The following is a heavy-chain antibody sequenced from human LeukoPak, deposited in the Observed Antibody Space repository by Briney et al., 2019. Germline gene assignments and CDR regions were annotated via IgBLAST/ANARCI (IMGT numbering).Heavy chain of an antibody. D-gene: IGHD1-7*01. J-gene: IGHJ4*02. CDR3: ARARTYEWNYGFYHFDN. V-gene: IGHV4-34*01. CDR2: IHHSGIT. CDR1: GWSFSDYY. Sequence: SDTLSLTCAVSGWSFSDYYWGWIRQPPGQGLEWIGDIHHSGITNYNTSVGRRVQKAIDTSRTQFSLTLTSVTAADTAVYYCARARTYEWNYGFYHFDNWGQGTLVTVSS.